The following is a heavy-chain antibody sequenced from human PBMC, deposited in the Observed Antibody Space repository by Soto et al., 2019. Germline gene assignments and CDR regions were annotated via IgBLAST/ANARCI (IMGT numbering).Heavy chain of an antibody. J-gene: IGHJ6*02. Sequence: PGGSLRLSCAASGFTFSSYGMHWVRQAPGKGLEWVAVISYDGSNKYYADSVKGRVTISRDNSKNTLYLQMNSLRAEDTAVYYCAKDLLPAALVPYYYYGMDVWGQGTTVTVSS. D-gene: IGHD6-13*01. V-gene: IGHV3-30*18. CDR2: ISYDGSNK. CDR1: GFTFSSYG. CDR3: AKDLLPAALVPYYYYGMDV.